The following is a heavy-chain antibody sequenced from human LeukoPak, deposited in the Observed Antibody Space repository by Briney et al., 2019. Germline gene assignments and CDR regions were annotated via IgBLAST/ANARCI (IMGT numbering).Heavy chain of an antibody. Sequence: PSETLSLTCAVYGGSFSGYYWSWIRQPPGKGLEWIGYIYYSGSTNYNPSLKSRVTISVDTSKNQFSLKLSSVTAADTAVYYCASSSGWQYYFDYWGQGTLVTVSS. CDR2: IYYSGST. CDR1: GGSFSGYY. D-gene: IGHD6-19*01. CDR3: ASSSGWQYYFDY. V-gene: IGHV4-59*01. J-gene: IGHJ4*02.